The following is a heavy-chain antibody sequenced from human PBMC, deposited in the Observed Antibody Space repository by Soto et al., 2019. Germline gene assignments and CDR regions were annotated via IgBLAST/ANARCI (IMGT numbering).Heavy chain of an antibody. D-gene: IGHD2-15*01. Sequence: FLRLSCAASGFNFNNYAMHWVRQSPGKGLEWVAFISSGSDYLYYADSAKGRFTVSRDNAKSSLYLQMNSLTDDDTALYYCASEFCSGGSCYARIFDYWGRGSLVTVSS. V-gene: IGHV3-21*04. CDR1: GFNFNNYA. CDR3: ASEFCSGGSCYARIFDY. J-gene: IGHJ4*02. CDR2: ISSGSDYL.